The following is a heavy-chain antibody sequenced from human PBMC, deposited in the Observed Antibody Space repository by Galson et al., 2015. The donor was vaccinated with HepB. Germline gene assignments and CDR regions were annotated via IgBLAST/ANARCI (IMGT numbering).Heavy chain of an antibody. CDR1: GFTFINYG. Sequence: SVKVSCKASGFTFINYGISWVRQAPGKGLEWLGWISTFNGNTNYAQTLQGRVTMTTDTSTSTAYMHLRRLRSDDTAMYYCARGYSSGLNTSYYYGMDVWGQGTTFTVSS. CDR3: ARGYSSGLNTSYYYGMDV. D-gene: IGHD6-19*01. V-gene: IGHV1-18*01. J-gene: IGHJ6*02. CDR2: ISTFNGNT.